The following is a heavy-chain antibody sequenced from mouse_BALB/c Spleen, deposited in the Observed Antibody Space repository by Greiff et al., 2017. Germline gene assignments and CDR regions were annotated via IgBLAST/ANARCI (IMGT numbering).Heavy chain of an antibody. CDR3: ARRDYGSSWAMDY. V-gene: IGHV5-17*02. CDR2: ISSGSSTI. D-gene: IGHD1-1*01. CDR1: GFTFSSFG. J-gene: IGHJ4*01. Sequence: EVMLVASGGGLVQPGGSRKLSCAASGFTFSSFGMHWVRQAPEKGLEWVAYISSGSSTIYYADTVKGRFTISRDNPKNTLFLQMTSLRSEDTAMYYCARRDYGSSWAMDYWGQGTSVTVSS.